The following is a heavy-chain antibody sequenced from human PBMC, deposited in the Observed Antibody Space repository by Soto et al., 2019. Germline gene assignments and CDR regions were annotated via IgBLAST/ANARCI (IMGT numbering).Heavy chain of an antibody. Sequence: PGESLKISCKGSATSFTTWIGWARQTSGKGLEWMGIINPGDSDTRYSPSFQGQVTMSVDKSISTAYLQWSSLKASDTAMYYCVRPDSTGYYVNWGQGTLVTVSS. CDR2: INPGDSDT. D-gene: IGHD3-22*01. J-gene: IGHJ4*02. CDR3: VRPDSTGYYVN. V-gene: IGHV5-51*01. CDR1: ATSFTTW.